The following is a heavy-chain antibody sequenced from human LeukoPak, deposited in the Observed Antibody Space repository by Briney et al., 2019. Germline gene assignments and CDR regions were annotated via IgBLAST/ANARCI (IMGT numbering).Heavy chain of an antibody. CDR1: GFTFNSHG. D-gene: IGHD5-12*01. V-gene: IGHV3-30*02. CDR2: IRYDGTSK. Sequence: GGSLRLSCAASGFTFNSHGMHWVRQAPGKGLEWVAFIRYDGTSKYYPDSVKGRFTISRDNSRNTLYLQMNSLRPEDTAVYYCAKVVARDWFDPWGQGTLVTVSS. J-gene: IGHJ5*02. CDR3: AKVVARDWFDP.